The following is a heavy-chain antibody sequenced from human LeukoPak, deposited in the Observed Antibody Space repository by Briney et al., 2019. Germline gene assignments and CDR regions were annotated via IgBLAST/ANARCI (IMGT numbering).Heavy chain of an antibody. D-gene: IGHD6-13*01. CDR3: ARRSGSSWSSFDY. V-gene: IGHV3-23*01. J-gene: IGHJ4*02. Sequence: PGGSLRLSCAASGFTFNNYAMNWVRQAPGKGLEWVSGISGFGGSTYYAPSVKGRLTISRDDLGNMLYLHLDSLRVEDTAIYYCARRSGSSWSSFDYWGQGALVTVSS. CDR2: ISGFGGST. CDR1: GFTFNNYA.